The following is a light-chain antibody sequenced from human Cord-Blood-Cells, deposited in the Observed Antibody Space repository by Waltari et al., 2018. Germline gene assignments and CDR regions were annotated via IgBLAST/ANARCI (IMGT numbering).Light chain of an antibody. CDR1: SSDVDGYNY. J-gene: IGLJ1*01. CDR2: DVS. CDR3: SSYTSSSTYV. V-gene: IGLV2-14*01. Sequence: QSALTQPASVSGSPGQSITLPCTGTSSDVDGYNYVSWYQQHPGKAPKLMIYDVSNRPSGVSNRFSGSKSGNTASLTISGLQAEDEADYYCSSYTSSSTYVFGTGTKVTVL.